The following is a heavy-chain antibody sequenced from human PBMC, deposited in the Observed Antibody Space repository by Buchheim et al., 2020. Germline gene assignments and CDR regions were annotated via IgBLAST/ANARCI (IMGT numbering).Heavy chain of an antibody. D-gene: IGHD3-3*01. Sequence: QVQLVESGGGVVQPGRSLRLPCAASGFTFSSYGMHWVRQAPGKGLEWVAVISYDGSNKYYADSVKGRFTISRDNSKNTLYLQMNSLRAEDTAVYYCAKDLEATYHDFWSEPWGFDYWGQGTL. CDR1: GFTFSSYG. CDR2: ISYDGSNK. J-gene: IGHJ4*02. CDR3: AKDLEATYHDFWSEPWGFDY. V-gene: IGHV3-30*18.